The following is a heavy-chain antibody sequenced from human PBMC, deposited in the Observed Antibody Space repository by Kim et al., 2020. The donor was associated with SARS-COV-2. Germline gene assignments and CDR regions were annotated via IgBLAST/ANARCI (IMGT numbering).Heavy chain of an antibody. J-gene: IGHJ4*02. Sequence: SPSFQGQVTISADKSITAAYLQWSSLRASDTAMYYCARRYYDSSGFEYFDYWGQGTLVTVSS. CDR3: ARRYYDSSGFEYFDY. D-gene: IGHD3-22*01. V-gene: IGHV5-51*01.